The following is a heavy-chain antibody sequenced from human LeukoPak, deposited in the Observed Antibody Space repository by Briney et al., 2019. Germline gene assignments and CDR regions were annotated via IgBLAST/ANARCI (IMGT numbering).Heavy chain of an antibody. D-gene: IGHD6-13*01. CDR2: IYPGDSDT. V-gene: IGHV5-51*01. CDR3: LIAAAGAFDY. Sequence: GESLQISCKGSGYSFTSYWIGWVRQLPGKGLEWMGIIYPGDSDTRYSPSFQGQVPISADKSISTAYLQWSSLKASDTAMYYCLIAAAGAFDYWGQGTLVTVSS. CDR1: GYSFTSYW. J-gene: IGHJ4*02.